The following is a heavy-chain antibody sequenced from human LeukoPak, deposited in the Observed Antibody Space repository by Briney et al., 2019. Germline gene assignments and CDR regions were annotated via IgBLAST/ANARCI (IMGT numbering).Heavy chain of an antibody. CDR3: ASAIGKCSSTSCYTNYYYYMDV. D-gene: IGHD2-2*02. Sequence: ASVKVSCKASGYTFTGYYMHWVRQAPGQGLEWMGWINPNSGGTNYAQKFQGRVTMTRDTSISTAYMELSRLRSDDTAVYYCASAIGKCSSTSCYTNYYYYMDVWGKGTTVTVSS. J-gene: IGHJ6*03. V-gene: IGHV1-2*02. CDR1: GYTFTGYY. CDR2: INPNSGGT.